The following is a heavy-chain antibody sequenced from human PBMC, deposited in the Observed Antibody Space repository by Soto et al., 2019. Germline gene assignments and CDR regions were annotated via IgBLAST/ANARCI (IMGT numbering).Heavy chain of an antibody. Sequence: QVQLVQSGAEVKKPGASVKVSCKASGYTFTGYYMHWVRQAPGQGLEWMGWINPNSGGTNYAQKFQGWVTMTRDTAISTAYMELSRLRSDDPAVYYCARGDYDFWGGPLWGMDVWGQGTTVTVSS. CDR1: GYTFTGYY. J-gene: IGHJ6*02. CDR2: INPNSGGT. V-gene: IGHV1-2*04. CDR3: ARGDYDFWGGPLWGMDV. D-gene: IGHD3-3*01.